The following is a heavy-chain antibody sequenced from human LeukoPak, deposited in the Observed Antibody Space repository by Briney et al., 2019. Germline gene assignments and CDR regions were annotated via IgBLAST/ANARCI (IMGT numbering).Heavy chain of an antibody. Sequence: PSETLSLTCTVSGGSISSYYWSWIRQPAGKGLEWIGRIYTSGSTNYNPSLKSRVTMSVDTSKNQFSLKLSPVTAADTAVYYCARDRSIAAAGIEDWFDPWGQGTLVTVSS. CDR2: IYTSGST. CDR1: GGSISSYY. D-gene: IGHD6-13*01. J-gene: IGHJ5*02. V-gene: IGHV4-4*07. CDR3: ARDRSIAAAGIEDWFDP.